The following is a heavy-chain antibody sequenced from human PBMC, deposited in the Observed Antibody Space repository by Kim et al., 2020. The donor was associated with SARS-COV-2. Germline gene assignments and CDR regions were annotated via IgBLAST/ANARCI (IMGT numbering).Heavy chain of an antibody. CDR3: AKDFAYGGHGYDFDPLDY. V-gene: IGHV3-23*01. Sequence: GGSLRLSCTASGFTFSNYAMSWVRQAPGQGLDWVSVISGVDGRTYYAESVRGRFTISRDNSRNALYLQMDSLRPEDTATYFCAKDFAYGGHGYDFDPLDYWGHGTRVIVSS. CDR1: GFTFSNYA. CDR2: ISGVDGRT. D-gene: IGHD5-12*01. J-gene: IGHJ4*01.